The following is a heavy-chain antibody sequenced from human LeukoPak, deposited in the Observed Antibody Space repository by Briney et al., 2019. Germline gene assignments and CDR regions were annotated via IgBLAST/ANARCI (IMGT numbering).Heavy chain of an antibody. CDR3: ARGLGTYWGKDFLNWFDP. CDR1: GYSFTNYD. V-gene: IGHV1-8*02. Sequence: VASVKVSCKASGYSFTNYDINWERQAAGQGLEWMGWVNPNNGDAGFSQKFQGRVTLTSNTSLTTAYMELTSLTSEDTAVYYCARGLGTYWGKDFLNWFDPWGQGTLVTVSS. J-gene: IGHJ5*02. CDR2: VNPNNGDA. D-gene: IGHD7-27*01.